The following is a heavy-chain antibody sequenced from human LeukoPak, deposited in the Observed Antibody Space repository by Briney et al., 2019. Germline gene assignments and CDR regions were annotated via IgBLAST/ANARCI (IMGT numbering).Heavy chain of an antibody. Sequence: PGGSLRLSCAASGFTFSSYAMSWVRQAPGKGLEWVSAFSGSGGSTYYADSVKGRFTISRDNSKNTLYLQMNSLRAEDTAVYYCAKVYKYGDDKGSFDYWGQGTLVTVSS. CDR1: GFTFSSYA. D-gene: IGHD4-17*01. V-gene: IGHV3-23*01. J-gene: IGHJ4*02. CDR3: AKVYKYGDDKGSFDY. CDR2: FSGSGGST.